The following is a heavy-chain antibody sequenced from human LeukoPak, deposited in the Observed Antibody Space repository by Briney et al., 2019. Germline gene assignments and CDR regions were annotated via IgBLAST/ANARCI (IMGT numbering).Heavy chain of an antibody. CDR3: ANLGEDDFWSGYYTPTFDY. J-gene: IGHJ4*02. CDR1: GFTFSSYA. CDR2: ISGSGGST. Sequence: GGSLRLSCAASGFTFSSYAMSWVRQAPGKGLEWVSAISGSGGSTYYADPVKGRFTISRDNSKNTLYLQMNSLRAEDTAVYYCANLGEDDFWSGYYTPTFDYWGQGTLVTVSS. V-gene: IGHV3-23*01. D-gene: IGHD3-3*01.